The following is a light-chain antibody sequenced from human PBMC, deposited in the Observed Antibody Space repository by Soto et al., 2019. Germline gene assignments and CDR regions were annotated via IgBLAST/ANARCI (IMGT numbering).Light chain of an antibody. CDR2: YDD. V-gene: IGLV1-36*01. J-gene: IGLJ2*01. CDR3: AAWDDSLTDPG. CDR1: SSNIGNNA. Sequence: QSVLTQPPSVSEAPRQRVTISCSGSSSNIGNNAVNWYQQLPGKAPKLLIYYDDLLPSGVSDRFSGSKSGTSASLAISGLQSAAEADYYCAAWDDSLTDPGFGAGTQLTVL.